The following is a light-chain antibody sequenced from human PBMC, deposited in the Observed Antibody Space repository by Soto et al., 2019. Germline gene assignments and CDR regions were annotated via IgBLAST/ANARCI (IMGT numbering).Light chain of an antibody. CDR1: SSDVGTYNY. J-gene: IGLJ1*01. CDR2: NVT. V-gene: IGLV2-11*01. CDR3: CSYAGSYTYV. Sequence: QSALAQPRSVSGSPGQSVTISCTGTSSDVGTYNYVSWYQQHPGKAPKVTIYNVTTRPLGVPDRFSGSKSGNTASLTISGLQAEDEADYYCCSYAGSYTYVFGAGTKVTVL.